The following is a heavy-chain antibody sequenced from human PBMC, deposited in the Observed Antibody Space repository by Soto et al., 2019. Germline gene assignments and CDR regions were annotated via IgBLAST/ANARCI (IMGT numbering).Heavy chain of an antibody. CDR1: GFTFSSYA. D-gene: IGHD2-15*01. V-gene: IGHV3-23*01. CDR2: ISGSGGST. J-gene: IGHJ4*02. CDR3: AKDEGYCSGGSCYPLDY. Sequence: PGGSLRLSCAASGFTFSSYAMSWVRQAPGKGLEWVSAISGSGGSTYYADSVKGRFTISRDNSKNTLYPQMNSLRAEDTAVYYCAKDEGYCSGGSCYPLDYWGQGTLVTVSS.